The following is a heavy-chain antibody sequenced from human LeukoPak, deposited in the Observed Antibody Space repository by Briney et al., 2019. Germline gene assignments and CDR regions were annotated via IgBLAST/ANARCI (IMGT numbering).Heavy chain of an antibody. D-gene: IGHD5-24*01. Sequence: GGSLRLSCAASGFTFSRAWMSWVRQAPGKGLEWVANIKEDGSEDYYADSVKSRFAISKDNAKNSLYLQMNSLRAEDTAMYYCARDADGYEDWGQGTLVTVSS. V-gene: IGHV3-7*01. CDR3: ARDADGYED. CDR2: IKEDGSED. J-gene: IGHJ4*02. CDR1: GFTFSRAW.